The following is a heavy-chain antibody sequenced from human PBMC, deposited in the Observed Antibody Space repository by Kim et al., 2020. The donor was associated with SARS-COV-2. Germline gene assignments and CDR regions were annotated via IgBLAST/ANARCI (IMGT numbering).Heavy chain of an antibody. D-gene: IGHD6-6*01. J-gene: IGHJ4*02. V-gene: IGHV3-33*01. CDR3: AGGPARPGDLDY. CDR2: IWNDGSNK. Sequence: GVSLRLSCAASGFTFSTYGMHWVRQAPGKGLEWVTVIWNDGSNKYYADSVKGRFTISRDNSKNTLYLQMDSLRAEDTAVYYCAGGPARPGDLDYWGQGTLVTVSS. CDR1: GFTFSTYG.